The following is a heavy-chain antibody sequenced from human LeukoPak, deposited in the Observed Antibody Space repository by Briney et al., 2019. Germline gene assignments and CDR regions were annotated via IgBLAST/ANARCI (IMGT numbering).Heavy chain of an antibody. CDR1: GFTFDDYA. D-gene: IGHD4-23*01. CDR3: ARRGDGYGGMTARYFQH. Sequence: PGGSLRLSCATSGFTFDDYAMSWVRQAPGKGLEWVSGINWNGGSIGYADSVKGRFTISRDNVKNSLFLQMHSLRAEDTALFYCARRGDGYGGMTARYFQHWGQGTLVTVSS. J-gene: IGHJ1*01. CDR2: INWNGGSI. V-gene: IGHV3-20*04.